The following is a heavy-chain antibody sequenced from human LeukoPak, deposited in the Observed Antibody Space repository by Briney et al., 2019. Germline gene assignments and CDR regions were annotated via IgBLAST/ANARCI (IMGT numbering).Heavy chain of an antibody. J-gene: IGHJ5*02. D-gene: IGHD2-2*01. CDR3: ARGDIVVVPAAPNWFDP. V-gene: IGHV1-69*05. Sequence: ASVKVSCKASGGTFSSYAISWVRQAPGQGLEWMGGIIPIFGTANYAQKFQGRVTMTRDTSTSTVYMELSSLRSEDTAVYYCARGDIVVVPAAPNWFDPWGQGTLATVSS. CDR2: IIPIFGTA. CDR1: GGTFSSYA.